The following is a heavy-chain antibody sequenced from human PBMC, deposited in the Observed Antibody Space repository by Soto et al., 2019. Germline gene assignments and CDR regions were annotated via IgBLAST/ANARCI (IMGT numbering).Heavy chain of an antibody. CDR3: AGGLISYYYDSSGYSPYYFDY. Sequence: PGGSLRLSCAASGFTFSSYAMHWVRQAPGKGLEWVAVISYDGSNKYYADSVKGRFTISRDNSKNTLYLQMNSLRAEDTAVYYCAGGLISYYYDSSGYSPYYFDYWGQGTLVTVSS. J-gene: IGHJ4*02. D-gene: IGHD3-22*01. CDR2: ISYDGSNK. V-gene: IGHV3-30-3*01. CDR1: GFTFSSYA.